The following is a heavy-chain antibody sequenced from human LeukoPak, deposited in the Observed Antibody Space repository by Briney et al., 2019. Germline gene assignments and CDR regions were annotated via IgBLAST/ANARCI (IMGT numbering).Heavy chain of an antibody. CDR1: DYSFTSNV. CDR3: ARFGLGKHIEVAGIPFDI. J-gene: IGHJ3*02. CDR2: ISAYNGNT. Sequence: ASVKVSCKASDYSFTSNVIGWVRQAPGQGLEWMGWISAYNGNTNYAQKLQGRVTMTTDTSTSTAYMELRSLRSDDTAVYYCARFGLGKHIEVAGIPFDIWGQGTMVTVSS. V-gene: IGHV1-18*01. D-gene: IGHD6-19*01.